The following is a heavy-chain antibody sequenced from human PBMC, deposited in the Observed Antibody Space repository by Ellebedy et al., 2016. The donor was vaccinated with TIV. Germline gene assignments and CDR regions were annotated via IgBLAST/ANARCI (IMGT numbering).Heavy chain of an antibody. CDR1: GGSISSHY. D-gene: IGHD6-19*01. Sequence: SETLSLTCTVSGGSISSHYWSWIRQPPGKGLEWIGYIYNSGSTNYSPSLRSRLTIQLDASKNQFSLKLSSVTAADTAMYYCARVLRFPSSGWSGFHYYFDSWGQGTLVTVSS. CDR2: IYNSGST. J-gene: IGHJ4*02. V-gene: IGHV4-59*11. CDR3: ARVLRFPSSGWSGFHYYFDS.